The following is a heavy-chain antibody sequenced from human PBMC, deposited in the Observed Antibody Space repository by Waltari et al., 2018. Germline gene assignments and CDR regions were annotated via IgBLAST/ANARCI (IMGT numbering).Heavy chain of an antibody. J-gene: IGHJ3*02. V-gene: IGHV4-30-2*01. CDR1: GGSISSGGYS. CDR2: IYHSGGT. Sequence: QLQLQESGSGLVKPSQTLSLTCAVSGGSISSGGYSWSWIRQPPGKGLEWIGYIYHSGGTYYNPSLKSRVTISVDRSKNQFSLKLSSVTAADTAVYYCAGTYCGGDCYHAFDIWGQGTMVTVSS. D-gene: IGHD2-21*01. CDR3: AGTYCGGDCYHAFDI.